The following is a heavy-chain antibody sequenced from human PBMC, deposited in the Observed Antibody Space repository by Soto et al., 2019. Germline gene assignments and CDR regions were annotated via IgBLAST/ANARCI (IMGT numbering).Heavy chain of an antibody. CDR3: AREWLLGYGSGGSRYSSAYFDY. J-gene: IGHJ4*02. V-gene: IGHV3-33*01. CDR1: GFTFSSYG. Sequence: QVQLVESGGGVVQPGRSLRLSCAASGFTFSSYGMHWVRQAPGKGLEWVAVIWYDGSNKYYADSVKGRFTISRDNSKYTLYLQMNSLRAEDTALYYCAREWLLGYGSGGSRYSSAYFDYWRQGTPVTVSS. D-gene: IGHD2-15*01. CDR2: IWYDGSNK.